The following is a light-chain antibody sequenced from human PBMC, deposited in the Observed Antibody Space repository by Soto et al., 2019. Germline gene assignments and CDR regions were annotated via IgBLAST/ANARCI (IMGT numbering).Light chain of an antibody. J-gene: IGKJ4*01. Sequence: EIVLTQSPATLSLSPGERATLSCRASQSIGSSYIAWYQLKPGQPPRLLIYGASTRATGIPDRFSGSGSGTDFTLTVSRLEPEDFAVYYCQQYVRSPRLTFGGGTKVEIK. V-gene: IGKV3-20*01. CDR1: QSIGSSY. CDR2: GAS. CDR3: QQYVRSPRLT.